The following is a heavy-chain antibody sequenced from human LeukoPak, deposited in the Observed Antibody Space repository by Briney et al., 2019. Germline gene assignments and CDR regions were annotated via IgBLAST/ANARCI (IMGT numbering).Heavy chain of an antibody. CDR2: IRYGGINK. V-gene: IGHV3-30*02. Sequence: GGSLRLSCAASGFTFSNYGMHWVRQAPGKGLEWVAFIRYGGINKYYADSVKGRFTISRDNSKSTLYLQMNSLRAEDTAIYYCAKDQGYNSSIWAGLRNSDAFDFWGQRTMVTVSS. J-gene: IGHJ3*01. D-gene: IGHD6-13*01. CDR3: AKDQGYNSSIWAGLRNSDAFDF. CDR1: GFTFSNYG.